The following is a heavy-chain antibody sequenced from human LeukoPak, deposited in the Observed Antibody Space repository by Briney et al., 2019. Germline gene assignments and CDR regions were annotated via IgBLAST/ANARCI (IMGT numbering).Heavy chain of an antibody. J-gene: IGHJ4*02. V-gene: IGHV1-2*02. Sequence: ASVKVSCKASGYTFTSYYMHWVRQAPGQGLEWMGWINPNSGGTNYAQKFQGRVTMTRDTSISTAYMELSRLRSDDTAVYYCARDPKPRAYCGGDCSPDYWGQGTLVTVSS. D-gene: IGHD2-21*02. CDR3: ARDPKPRAYCGGDCSPDY. CDR2: INPNSGGT. CDR1: GYTFTSYY.